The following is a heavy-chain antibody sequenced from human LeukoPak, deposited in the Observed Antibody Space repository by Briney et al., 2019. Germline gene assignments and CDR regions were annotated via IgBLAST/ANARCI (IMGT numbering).Heavy chain of an antibody. CDR3: AKGEYQLPMDY. J-gene: IGHJ4*02. CDR1: GFTFSSYA. CDR2: IIGSGGST. Sequence: GGSLRLSCAASGFTFSSYAMSWVRQAPGKGLEWVSSIIGSGGSTYYADSVKGRFTISRDNSKNTLYLQMNSLRAEDTAVYYCAKGEYQLPMDYWGQGTLVTVSS. V-gene: IGHV3-23*01. D-gene: IGHD2-2*01.